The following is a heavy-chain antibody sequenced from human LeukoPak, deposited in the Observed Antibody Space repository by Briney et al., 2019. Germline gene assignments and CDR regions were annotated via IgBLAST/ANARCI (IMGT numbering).Heavy chain of an antibody. Sequence: GGSLRLSCAASGFSFSIYFMNWVRQAPGKGLEWVSSISRTSEYIHYADSVRGRFAISRDNAKNSVYLQMNSLRAEDTAVYFCGGGGDFDYWGQGILVTVSA. CDR2: ISRTSEYI. CDR1: GFSFSIYF. J-gene: IGHJ4*02. D-gene: IGHD3-16*01. CDR3: GGGGDFDY. V-gene: IGHV3-21*01.